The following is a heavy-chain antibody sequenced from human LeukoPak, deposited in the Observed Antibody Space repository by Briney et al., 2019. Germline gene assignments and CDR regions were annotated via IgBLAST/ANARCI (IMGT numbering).Heavy chain of an antibody. V-gene: IGHV4-39*01. D-gene: IGHD4-11*01. Sequence: SETLSLTCTVSGGSISSISYYWGWIRQPPVKGLEGIGSIYYSGSTYYNPSLKSRVTISVDTSKNQFSLKLSSVTAADTAVYYCARVNTDYRGSLDYWGQGTLVTVSS. CDR2: IYYSGST. CDR3: ARVNTDYRGSLDY. J-gene: IGHJ4*02. CDR1: GGSISSISYY.